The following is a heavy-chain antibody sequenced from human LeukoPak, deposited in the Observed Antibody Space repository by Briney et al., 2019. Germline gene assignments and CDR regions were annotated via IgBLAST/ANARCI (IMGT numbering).Heavy chain of an antibody. CDR1: GGSFSGYY. CDR2: INHSGST. D-gene: IGHD4-17*01. Sequence: SETLSLTCAVYGGSFSGYYWGWIRQPPGKGLEWIGEINHSGSTNYNPSLKSRVTISVDTSKNQFSLKLSSVTAADTAVYYCATAYGDNGYYFDYWGQGTLVTVSS. CDR3: ATAYGDNGYYFDY. V-gene: IGHV4-34*01. J-gene: IGHJ4*02.